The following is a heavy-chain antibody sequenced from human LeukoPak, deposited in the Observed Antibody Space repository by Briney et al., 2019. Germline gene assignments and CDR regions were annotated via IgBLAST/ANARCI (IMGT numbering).Heavy chain of an antibody. CDR2: ISSGGTTE. Sequence: WGSLTLTCAASGCPFNAYSRSWVRQPPGKGLEWISYISSGGTTEYYAASVKRRFIIVRDDDRDSLYLQMESVRAEDTAVYLCARFNLGWLDPWGQGALVTVSS. D-gene: IGHD1-20*01. CDR1: GCPFNAYS. CDR3: ARFNLGWLDP. V-gene: IGHV3-48*01. J-gene: IGHJ5*02.